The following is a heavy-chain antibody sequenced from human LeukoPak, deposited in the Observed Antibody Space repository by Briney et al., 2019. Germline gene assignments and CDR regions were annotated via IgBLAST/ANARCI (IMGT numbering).Heavy chain of an antibody. Sequence: GGSLRLSCAASGFTFDDYAVHWVRQAPGKGLEWVSLISGDGGSTYYAESVKGRFTISRDNSENSLYLQMNSLRAEDTAVYYCARSDWFDPWGQGTLVSVSS. V-gene: IGHV3-43*02. CDR1: GFTFDDYA. J-gene: IGHJ5*02. CDR2: ISGDGGST. CDR3: ARSDWFDP.